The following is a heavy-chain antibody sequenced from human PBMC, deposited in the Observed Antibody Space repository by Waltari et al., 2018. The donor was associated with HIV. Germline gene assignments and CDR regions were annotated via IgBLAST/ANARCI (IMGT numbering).Heavy chain of an antibody. J-gene: IGHJ5*02. V-gene: IGHV1-3*01. CDR2: INAGNGDT. CDR3: ARTYDVLTGFGWFDP. Sequence: QVQVVQSGAEVKKPGASVKISCKASGYTFSRYGMDWVRQAPGQRLEWMGRINAGNGDTKYSQKFQGRVTISRDTSAGTAYMELSSLRSEDTAVYYCARTYDVLTGFGWFDPWGQGTLVTVSS. CDR1: GYTFSRYG. D-gene: IGHD3-9*01.